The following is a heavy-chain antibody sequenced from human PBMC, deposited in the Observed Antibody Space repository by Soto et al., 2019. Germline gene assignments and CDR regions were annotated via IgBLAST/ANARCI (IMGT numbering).Heavy chain of an antibody. V-gene: IGHV3-53*02. Sequence: EVQVVETGGGLIQPGGSLRLSCAVSGFTVTANYMSWVRQAPGKGLDWVSVIFTGGTTYYADSVRGRFTISRDISKNTVDLQMTVLRAEDTAVYYCHGYGYWGQGTLVTVSS. CDR2: IFTGGTT. CDR3: HGYGY. J-gene: IGHJ4*02. D-gene: IGHD2-15*01. CDR1: GFTVTANY.